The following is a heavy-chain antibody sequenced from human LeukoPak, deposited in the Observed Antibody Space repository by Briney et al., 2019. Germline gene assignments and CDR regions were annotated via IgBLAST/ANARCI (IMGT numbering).Heavy chain of an antibody. D-gene: IGHD3-22*01. V-gene: IGHV1-18*01. J-gene: IGHJ4*02. Sequence: ASVKVSCKASGYTFTSYGISWMRQAPGQGLEWMGWISAYNGNTNYAQKLQGRVTMTTDTSTSTAYMELRSLRSDDTAVYYCAREGDSSGYYPAYYFDYWGQGTLVTVSS. CDR2: ISAYNGNT. CDR3: AREGDSSGYYPAYYFDY. CDR1: GYTFTSYG.